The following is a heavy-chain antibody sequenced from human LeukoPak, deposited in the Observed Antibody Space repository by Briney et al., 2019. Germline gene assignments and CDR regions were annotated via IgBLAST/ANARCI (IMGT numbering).Heavy chain of an antibody. Sequence: ASVKVSCKASGGTFSSYAISWVRQAPGQGLEWMGGIIPIFGTANYAQKFRGRVTITADESTSTAYMELSSLRSEDTAVYYCARDINDSSGDDAFDIWGQGTMVTVSS. CDR3: ARDINDSSGDDAFDI. CDR2: IIPIFGTA. J-gene: IGHJ3*02. V-gene: IGHV1-69*13. D-gene: IGHD3-22*01. CDR1: GGTFSSYA.